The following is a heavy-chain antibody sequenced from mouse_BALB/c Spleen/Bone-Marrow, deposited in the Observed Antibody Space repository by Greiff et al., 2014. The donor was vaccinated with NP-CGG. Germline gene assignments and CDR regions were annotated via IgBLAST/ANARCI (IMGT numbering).Heavy chain of an antibody. CDR3: ERGSYYFDY. V-gene: IGHV3-2*02. CDR1: GYSITSDYA. J-gene: IGHJ2*01. Sequence: VQLKESGPGLVKPSQSLSLTCTVTGYSITSDYAWNWIRQFPGNKLEWMGYLSYSGGTSYNPSLKSRISITLDTSKNQFFLQLNSVTTTDTATYYYERGSYYFDYWGQGTTLTVSS. CDR2: LSYSGGT.